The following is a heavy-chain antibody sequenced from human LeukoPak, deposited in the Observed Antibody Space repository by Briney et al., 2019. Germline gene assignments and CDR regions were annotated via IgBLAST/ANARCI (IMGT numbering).Heavy chain of an antibody. V-gene: IGHV1-2*02. Sequence: GASVKVSCKASGYTFTGYYMHWVRQAPGQGLEWMGWINPNSGGTNYAQKFQGRVTMTRDTSISTAYMELSRLRSEDTAVYYCARGGLLWFGELFHRDSDDYWGQGTLVTVSS. J-gene: IGHJ4*02. CDR1: GYTFTGYY. D-gene: IGHD3-10*01. CDR2: INPNSGGT. CDR3: ARGGLLWFGELFHRDSDDY.